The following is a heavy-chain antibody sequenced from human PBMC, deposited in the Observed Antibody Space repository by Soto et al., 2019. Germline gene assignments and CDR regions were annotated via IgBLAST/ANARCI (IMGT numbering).Heavy chain of an antibody. Sequence: GGSLRLSCAASGFTFSSYSMNWVRQAPGKGLEWVSYISSSSSTIYYADSVKGRFTISRDNAKNSLYLQMNSLRDEDTAVYYCARDHSPLECYDFCGNWFDPWGQGTLVTVSS. D-gene: IGHD3-3*01. CDR2: ISSSSSTI. J-gene: IGHJ5*02. CDR3: ARDHSPLECYDFCGNWFDP. CDR1: GFTFSSYS. V-gene: IGHV3-48*02.